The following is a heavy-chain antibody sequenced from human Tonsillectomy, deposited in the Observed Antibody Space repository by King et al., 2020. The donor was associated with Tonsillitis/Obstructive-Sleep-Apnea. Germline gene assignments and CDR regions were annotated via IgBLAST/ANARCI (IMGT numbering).Heavy chain of an antibody. CDR3: AKDPRYSSSTTPRGDFDY. V-gene: IGHV3-30*18. CDR2: ISYDGSNK. Sequence: VQLVESGGGVVQPGRSLRLSCAASGFTFSSYGMHWVRQAPGKGLEWVAVISYDGSNKYYADSVKGRFTISRDNSKNTLYLQMNSLRAEDTAVYYCAKDPRYSSSTTPRGDFDYWGQGTLVTVSS. J-gene: IGHJ4*02. D-gene: IGHD6-13*01. CDR1: GFTFSSYG.